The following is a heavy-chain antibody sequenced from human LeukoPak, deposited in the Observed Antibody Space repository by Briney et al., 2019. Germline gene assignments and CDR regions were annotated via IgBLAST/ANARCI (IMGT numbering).Heavy chain of an antibody. V-gene: IGHV4-39*02. Sequence: MSSETLSLTCTVSGGSISSSSYYWGWIRQPPGKGLEWIGSIYYSGSTYYNPSLKSRVTISVDTSKNQFSLKLSSVTAADTAVYYCARERSDFWSGYYSDYYYMDVWGKGTTVTVSS. CDR3: ARERSDFWSGYYSDYYYMDV. CDR1: GGSISSSSYY. CDR2: IYYSGST. J-gene: IGHJ6*03. D-gene: IGHD3-3*01.